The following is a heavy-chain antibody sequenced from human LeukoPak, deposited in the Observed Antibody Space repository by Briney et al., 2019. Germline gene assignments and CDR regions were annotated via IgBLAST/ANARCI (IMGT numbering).Heavy chain of an antibody. D-gene: IGHD3-22*01. CDR3: ARDRPYYYDSSGPDY. CDR2: ISSSGSTI. J-gene: IGHJ4*02. Sequence: GGSLRLSCAASGFTFSDYYMSWIRQAPGKGLEWVSYISSSGSTIYYADSVKGRFTISRDNAKNSLCLQMNSLRAEDTAVYYCARDRPYYYDSSGPDYWGQGTLVTVSS. V-gene: IGHV3-11*01. CDR1: GFTFSDYY.